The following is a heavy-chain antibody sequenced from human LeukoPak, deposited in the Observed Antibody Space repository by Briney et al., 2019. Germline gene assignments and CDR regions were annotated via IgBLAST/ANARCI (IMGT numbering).Heavy chain of an antibody. D-gene: IGHD5-12*01. V-gene: IGHV3-7*03. CDR2: IKQDGSDT. J-gene: IGHJ4*02. CDR3: VTSGYSGYGIDY. CDR1: GFTFSSYW. Sequence: GGSLRLSCAVSGFTFSSYWMTWVRQAPGKGLEWVANIKQDGSDTYSVDSVKGRFTISRDNAKNSLYLEMNSLRVEDTAVYYCVTSGYSGYGIDYWGQGTLVAVSS.